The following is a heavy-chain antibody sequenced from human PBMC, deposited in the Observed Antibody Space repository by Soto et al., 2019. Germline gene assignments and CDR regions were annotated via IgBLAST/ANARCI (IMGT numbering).Heavy chain of an antibody. D-gene: IGHD3-22*01. J-gene: IGHJ4*02. CDR2: IFYSGSI. V-gene: IGHV4-30-4*02. CDR1: GGSISSSDYY. CDR3: ARGDYYDSSGYDY. Sequence: SETLSLTCTVSGGSISSSDYYWSWVRQPPGKGLEWIGHIFYSGSIYFNPSPKSRVTISVDTSKNQFSLKLSSVTAADTAVYYCARGDYYDSSGYDYWGQGTLVTVSS.